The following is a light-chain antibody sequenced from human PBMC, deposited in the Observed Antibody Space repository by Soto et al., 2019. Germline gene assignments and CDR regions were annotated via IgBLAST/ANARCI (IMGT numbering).Light chain of an antibody. CDR1: NSDVGAYNY. J-gene: IGLJ2*01. CDR3: SSYRRGSVV. Sequence: QSALTQPASVSGSPGQSITISCAGTNSDVGAYNYVSWYQQHPGRAPKLMIFAVSSRPSGVSDRFSGSKSGNTASLTISGLQAEDEADYYCSSYRRGSVVFGGGTQLTVL. V-gene: IGLV2-14*03. CDR2: AVS.